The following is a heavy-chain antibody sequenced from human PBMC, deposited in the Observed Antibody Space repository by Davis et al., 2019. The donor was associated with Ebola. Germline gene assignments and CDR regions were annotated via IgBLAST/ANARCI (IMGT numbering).Heavy chain of an antibody. CDR2: IDPSDSYT. CDR3: AGAPYYYYGMDV. J-gene: IGHJ6*02. Sequence: GGSLRLSCKASGYSFTSYWISWVRQMPGKGLEWMGRIDPSDSYTNYSPSFQGHVTISADKSISTAYLQWSSLKASDTAMYYCAGAPYYYYGMDVWGQGTTVTVSS. CDR1: GYSFTSYW. V-gene: IGHV5-10-1*01.